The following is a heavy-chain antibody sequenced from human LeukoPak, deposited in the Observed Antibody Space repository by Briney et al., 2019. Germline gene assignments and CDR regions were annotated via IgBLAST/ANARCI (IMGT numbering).Heavy chain of an antibody. CDR1: GFTFSSYG. J-gene: IGHJ4*02. CDR2: ISYDGSNK. V-gene: IGHV3-30*18. D-gene: IGHD6-19*01. Sequence: PGGSLRLSCAASGFTFSSYGVHWVHQAPGKGLEWVAVISYDGSNKYYVDSVKGRFTISRDNSKNTLYLQMNSLRAGDTAVYYCAKRGRLTYSSGWLDYWGQGTLVTVSS. CDR3: AKRGRLTYSSGWLDY.